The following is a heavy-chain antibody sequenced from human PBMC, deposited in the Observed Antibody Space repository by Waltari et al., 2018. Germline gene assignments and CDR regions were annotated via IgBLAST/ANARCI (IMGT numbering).Heavy chain of an antibody. CDR1: VLRLRNFG. V-gene: IGHV3-33*03. CDR2: TWSDGSVE. J-gene: IGHJ4*02. CDR3: AKDAFGNTYLDY. D-gene: IGHD3-10*01. Sequence: QVQLVESGGGVVQPGKSLRLPWVASVLRLRNFGRHWVRQTPGRGLEWVALTWSDGSVEYYADSVRGRFTVSRDNSKNILYLDMDSLRVDDTATYYCAKDAFGNTYLDYWGQGTLVTVSS.